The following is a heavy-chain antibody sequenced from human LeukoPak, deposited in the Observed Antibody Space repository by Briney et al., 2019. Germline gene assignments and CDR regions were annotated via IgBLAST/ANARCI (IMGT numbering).Heavy chain of an antibody. CDR2: FDPEDGET. J-gene: IGHJ4*02. D-gene: IGHD3-10*01. CDR1: GYTLTELS. V-gene: IGHV1-24*01. CDR3: ARVGGSGSYYLDFDY. Sequence: ASVKVSCKVSGYTLTELSMHWVRQAPGKGLEWMGGFDPEDGETIYARKFQGRVTMTRDTSTSTVYMELSSLRSEDTAVYYCARVGGSGSYYLDFDYWGQGTLVTVTS.